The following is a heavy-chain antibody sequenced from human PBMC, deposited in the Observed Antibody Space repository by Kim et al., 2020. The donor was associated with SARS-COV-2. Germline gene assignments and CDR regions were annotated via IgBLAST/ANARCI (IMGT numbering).Heavy chain of an antibody. Sequence: GGSLRLSCAASGFTFSNYPIHWVRQAPGKGLEWVAVISYDGSNKYYADSVRGRFTISRDNSKNTLYLQMNSLGAEDTAVYYCARDRYTSSWYVFDYWGQG. CDR2: ISYDGSNK. V-gene: IGHV3-30*04. CDR3: ARDRYTSSWYVFDY. D-gene: IGHD6-13*01. CDR1: GFTFSNYP. J-gene: IGHJ4*02.